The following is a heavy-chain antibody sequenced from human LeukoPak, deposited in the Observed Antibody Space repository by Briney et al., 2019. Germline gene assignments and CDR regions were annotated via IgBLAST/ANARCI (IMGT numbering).Heavy chain of an antibody. CDR3: ARGYYEAFQS. V-gene: IGHV4-61*03. CDR1: GVSVRTSTYY. J-gene: IGHJ4*02. D-gene: IGHD3-16*01. CDR2: VSDTGTT. Sequence: SGTLSLTCNVSGVSVRTSTYYWNWIRQSPGTGLEWIGCVSDTGTTKYNPSLKSRVTISVDTSKNHFSLILMSVTAADTAVYYCARGYYEAFQSWGQGTLVTVSS.